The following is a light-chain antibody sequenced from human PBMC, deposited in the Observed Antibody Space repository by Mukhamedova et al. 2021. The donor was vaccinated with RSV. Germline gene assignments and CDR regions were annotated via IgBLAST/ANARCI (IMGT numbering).Light chain of an antibody. J-gene: IGKJ2*01. CDR2: GAS. Sequence: SISNDLAWYQQKRGQAPRLLIYGASTRATGVPARFSGSGSGTEFTLTISSMQSEDFAVYYCQQYYNWPPYTFCQGTKLEI. CDR3: QQYYNWPPYT. V-gene: IGKV3-15*01. CDR1: SISND.